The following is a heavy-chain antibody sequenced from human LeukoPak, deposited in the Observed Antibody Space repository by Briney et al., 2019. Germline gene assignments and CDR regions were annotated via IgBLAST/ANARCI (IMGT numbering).Heavy chain of an antibody. D-gene: IGHD3-22*01. Sequence: SETLSLTCTDSGGSISSSSYYWGWIRQPPGKGLEWIGSIYYSGSTYYNPSLKSRVTISVDTSKNQFSLKLSSVTAADTAVYYCARQSDHYDSSGHYYWGQGTLVTVSS. J-gene: IGHJ4*02. CDR2: IYYSGST. V-gene: IGHV4-39*01. CDR3: ARQSDHYDSSGHYY. CDR1: GGSISSSSYY.